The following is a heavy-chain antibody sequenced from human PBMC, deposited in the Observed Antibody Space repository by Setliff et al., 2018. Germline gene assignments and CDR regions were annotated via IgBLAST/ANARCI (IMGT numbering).Heavy chain of an antibody. CDR2: INSDGSRT. Sequence: GSLRLSCAASGFTFSSHWMHWVRQGPGKGPVWVSRINSDGSRTDYADSVKGRFTISRDNAENSVYLQMNGLRADDTAVYFCARSPGWIPWFDSWGQGTLVTVSS. CDR3: ARSPGWIPWFDS. D-gene: IGHD5-18*01. CDR1: GFTFSSHW. V-gene: IGHV3-74*01. J-gene: IGHJ5*01.